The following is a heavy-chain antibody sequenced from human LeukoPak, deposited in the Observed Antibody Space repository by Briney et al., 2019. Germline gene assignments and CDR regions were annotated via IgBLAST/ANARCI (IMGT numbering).Heavy chain of an antibody. CDR3: AAYSSLGY. D-gene: IGHD6-19*01. Sequence: ASVKVSCKASGYTFTSYGISWVRQAPGQGLEWMGWISAYNGNTNYAQKFQGRVTMTRDTSISTAYMELSRLRSDDTAVYYCAAYSSLGYWGQGTLVTVSS. CDR1: GYTFTSYG. J-gene: IGHJ4*02. CDR2: ISAYNGNT. V-gene: IGHV1-18*01.